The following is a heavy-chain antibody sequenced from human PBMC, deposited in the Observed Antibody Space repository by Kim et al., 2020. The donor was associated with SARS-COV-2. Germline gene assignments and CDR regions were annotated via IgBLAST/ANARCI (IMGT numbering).Heavy chain of an antibody. V-gene: IGHV3-53*01. CDR2: IYSGGST. CDR1: GFTVSSNY. Sequence: GGSLRLSCAASGFTVSSNYMSWVRQAPGKGLEWVSVIYSGGSTYYADSVKGRFTISRDNSKNTLNLQMNSLRAEDTAVYYCAMLSSGSLSDDFVIQGQRT. D-gene: IGHD1-26*01. J-gene: IGHJ3*02. CDR3: AMLSSGSLSDDFVI.